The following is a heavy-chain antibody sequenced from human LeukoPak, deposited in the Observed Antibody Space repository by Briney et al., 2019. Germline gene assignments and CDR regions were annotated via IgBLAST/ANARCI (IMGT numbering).Heavy chain of an antibody. CDR1: GGTFSSYA. CDR3: ARAVRDDFWSGYYYFDY. Sequence: SVKVSYKASGGTFSSYAISWVRHAPGQGLEWMGRIIPIFGTANYAQKFQGRVTITTDESTSTAYMELSSLRSEDTAVYYCARAVRDDFWSGYYYFDYWGQGALVTVSS. CDR2: IIPIFGTA. V-gene: IGHV1-69*05. D-gene: IGHD3-3*01. J-gene: IGHJ4*02.